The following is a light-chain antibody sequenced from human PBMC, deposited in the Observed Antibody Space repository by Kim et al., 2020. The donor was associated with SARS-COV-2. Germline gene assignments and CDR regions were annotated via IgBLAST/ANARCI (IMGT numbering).Light chain of an antibody. CDR2: DAS. Sequence: DIQMTQSPSTLSASEGDRVTITCRASQSINTWLAWYQQKSGKAPKLLIYDASSLESGVPFRFSGSGSGTEFTLTISGLQPDDFATYYCQQYNSYSEYTFGQGTKLEIK. CDR3: QQYNSYSEYT. CDR1: QSINTW. V-gene: IGKV1-5*01. J-gene: IGKJ2*01.